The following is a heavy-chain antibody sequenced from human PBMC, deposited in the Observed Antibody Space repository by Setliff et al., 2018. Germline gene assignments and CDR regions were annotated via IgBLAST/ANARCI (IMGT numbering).Heavy chain of an antibody. J-gene: IGHJ6*03. V-gene: IGHV1-69*05. CDR2: TIPNFGTT. Sequence: ASVKVSCKASGGTFSSYGISWVRQAPGQGLEWLGGTIPNFGTTNYAQEFQGGVTIITDESTSTAYMELSSLRFEDTAVYYCAREGVDTRSSTDYRYYMDVWGKGTTVTVSS. CDR1: GGTFSSYG. CDR3: AREGVDTRSSTDYRYYMDV. D-gene: IGHD5-18*01.